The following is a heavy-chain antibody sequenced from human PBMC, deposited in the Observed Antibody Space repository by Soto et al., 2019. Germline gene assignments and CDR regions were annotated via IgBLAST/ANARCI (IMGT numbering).Heavy chain of an antibody. CDR1: VYTLTSYA. J-gene: IGHJ6*02. D-gene: IGHD4-17*01. Sequence: GASVKVSCKASVYTLTSYAMHWVRQAPGQRLEWMGWINAGNGNTKYSQKFQGRVTITRDTSASTAYMELSSLRSEDTAVYYCARRLIPTTVTTFPYYYGMDVWGQGTTVTVSS. V-gene: IGHV1-3*01. CDR3: ARRLIPTTVTTFPYYYGMDV. CDR2: INAGNGNT.